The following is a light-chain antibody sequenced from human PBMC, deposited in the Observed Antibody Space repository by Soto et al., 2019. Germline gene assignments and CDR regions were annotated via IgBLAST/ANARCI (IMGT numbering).Light chain of an antibody. J-gene: IGKJ5*01. Sequence: DIQMSQSPSTLSASIGDRVTITCRASESIRTWLAWYQHKPGKAPKFLIYDASSLESGVPSRFSGSGSGTEFTLTISNLQPDDFATYFCQQYNNYSTFGQGTRLEIK. CDR3: QQYNNYST. CDR2: DAS. V-gene: IGKV1-5*01. CDR1: ESIRTW.